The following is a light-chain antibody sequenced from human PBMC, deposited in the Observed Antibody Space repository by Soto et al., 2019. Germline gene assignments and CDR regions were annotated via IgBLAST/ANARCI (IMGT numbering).Light chain of an antibody. CDR2: AAS. V-gene: IGKV1-39*01. J-gene: IGKJ1*01. CDR3: QQSYGIPQT. CDR1: QNVNRY. Sequence: IQLTQSPSSLSASVGDRVTITCRTSQNVNRYLNWYQEQPGKAPKLLIYAASILQSGVPSRFSGSGSGTDITLAISSLQPEDFTTYYCQQSYGIPQTFGPGTKVEIK.